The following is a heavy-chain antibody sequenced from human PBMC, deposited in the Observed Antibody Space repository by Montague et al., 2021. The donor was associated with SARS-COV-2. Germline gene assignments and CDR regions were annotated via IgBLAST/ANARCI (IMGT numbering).Heavy chain of an antibody. CDR1: GFTFSSYS. J-gene: IGHJ6*02. CDR3: AREIVTLAGLGLIREYGMDV. V-gene: IGHV3-21*01. Sequence: SLRLSCEAYGFTFSSYSMNWVRQAPGKGLEWVSSISSSSSYIYYXDSXKGRFTISRDNAKNSLYLQMNSLRAEDTAVYYRAREIVTLAGLGLIREYGMDVWGQGTTVTVSS. CDR2: ISSSSSYI. D-gene: IGHD2-15*01.